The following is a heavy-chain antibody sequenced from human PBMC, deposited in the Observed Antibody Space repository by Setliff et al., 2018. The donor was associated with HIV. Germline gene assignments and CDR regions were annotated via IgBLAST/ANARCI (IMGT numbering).Heavy chain of an antibody. D-gene: IGHD3-3*01. CDR2: VYYRGRT. V-gene: IGHV4-39*01. CDR3: ARSQPDTIFGVVTFDC. Sequence: PSETLSLICTVSGGSMSSSGPGYYWGWVRQTPGGGLEWIGSVYYRGRTYYNPSLKSRVTISVDTSKNQLSLRLTSMAAADTAMYYCARSQPDTIFGVVTFDCWGQGKMVTVSS. CDR1: GGSMSSSGPGYY. J-gene: IGHJ4*02.